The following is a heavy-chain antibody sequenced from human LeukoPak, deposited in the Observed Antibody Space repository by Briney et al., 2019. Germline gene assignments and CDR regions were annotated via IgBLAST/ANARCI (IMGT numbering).Heavy chain of an antibody. V-gene: IGHV4-30-4*07. CDR3: GRLGLTQDAFDI. CDR2: ISSTGST. Sequence: PSETLSLTWTVSGASISSGAYSWSCIRQPPGQGLEWIGYISSTGSTYYNPSLKSRLSISLDTSMNQFSLSLSSVTAADTAVFYCGRLGLTQDAFDIWGQGTMVTVSS. D-gene: IGHD1-26*01. CDR1: GASISSGAYS. J-gene: IGHJ3*02.